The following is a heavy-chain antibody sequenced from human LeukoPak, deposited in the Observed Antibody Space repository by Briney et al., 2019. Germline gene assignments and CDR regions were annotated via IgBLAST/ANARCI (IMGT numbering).Heavy chain of an antibody. V-gene: IGHV1-2*02. Sequence: RASVKVSCKASGYTFVGYCLHWVRQAPGQGLEWMAWIDPYTGNTHYAQKFQGRITVTRDTSVSTTYMELSWLTSDDTARYYCAREYSASEHWGQGTLVTVSS. J-gene: IGHJ4*02. CDR3: AREYSASEH. CDR2: IDPYTGNT. CDR1: GYTFVGYC. D-gene: IGHD5-12*01.